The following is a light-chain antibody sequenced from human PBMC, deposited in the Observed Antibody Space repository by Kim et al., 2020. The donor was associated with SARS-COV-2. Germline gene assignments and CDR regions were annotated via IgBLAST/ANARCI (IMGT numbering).Light chain of an antibody. CDR1: NFNVRSNT. CDR2: RDS. CDR3: AAWDDSLRGVA. V-gene: IGLV1-44*01. J-gene: IGLJ2*01. Sequence: GQRVTISCSGSNFNVRSNTVNWYQQRPGTAPKLLIYRDSQRPSGVSGRFSGSKSATSASLAISGLQSEDEADYYCAAWDDSLRGVAFGGGTQLTVL.